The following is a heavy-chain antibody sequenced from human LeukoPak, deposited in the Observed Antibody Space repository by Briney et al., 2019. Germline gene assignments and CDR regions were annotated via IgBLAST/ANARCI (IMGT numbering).Heavy chain of an antibody. Sequence: PGGSLRLSCAASGFTFDDYGMSWVRQAPGKGLEWVSGINWNGGSTGYADSVKGRFTISRDNAKNSLYLQMNSLRAEDTALYYYARDRVVVVPAAMEDYYYYYMDVWGKGTTVTVSS. D-gene: IGHD2-2*01. CDR2: INWNGGST. V-gene: IGHV3-20*04. CDR3: ARDRVVVVPAAMEDYYYYYMDV. J-gene: IGHJ6*03. CDR1: GFTFDDYG.